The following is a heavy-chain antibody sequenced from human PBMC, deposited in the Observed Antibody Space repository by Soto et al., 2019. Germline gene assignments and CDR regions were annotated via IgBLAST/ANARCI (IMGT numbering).Heavy chain of an antibody. CDR3: ARGPYCSSTSCYRPYYGMDV. CDR2: ISAYNGNT. V-gene: IGHV1-18*01. J-gene: IGHJ6*02. Sequence: QVPLVQSGAEVKKPGASVKVSCKASGYTFTSYGISWVRQAPGQGLEWMGWISAYNGNTNYAQKLQGRVTMTTDTSTSTAYMELRSLRSDDTAVYYCARGPYCSSTSCYRPYYGMDVWGQGTTVTVSS. CDR1: GYTFTSYG. D-gene: IGHD2-2*01.